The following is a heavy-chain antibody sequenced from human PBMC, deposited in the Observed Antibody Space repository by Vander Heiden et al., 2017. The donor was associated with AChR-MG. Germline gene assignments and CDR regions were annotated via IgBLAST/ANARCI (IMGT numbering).Heavy chain of an antibody. J-gene: IGHJ4*02. Sequence: QVQLQQWGAGLLKPSETLSLTCAVYGGSFSGYYWSWIRQPPGKGLEWIGEINHSGSTNYNLSLKSRVTISVDTSKNQFSLKLSSVTAADTAVYYCATHYYDSSGVNFDYWGQGTLVTVSS. CDR1: GGSFSGYY. V-gene: IGHV4-34*01. CDR2: INHSGST. D-gene: IGHD3-22*01. CDR3: ATHYYDSSGVNFDY.